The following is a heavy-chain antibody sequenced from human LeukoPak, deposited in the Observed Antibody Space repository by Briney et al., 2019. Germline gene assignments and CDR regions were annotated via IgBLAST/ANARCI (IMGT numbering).Heavy chain of an antibody. CDR3: ARHTRVEHIVVSGTFDY. CDR1: GGSISSSSYY. D-gene: IGHD2-21*01. J-gene: IGHJ4*02. V-gene: IGHV4-39*01. Sequence: SETLSLTCTVSGGSISSSSYYWGWIRQPPGKGLEWIGSIYYSGSTYYNPSLKSRVTISVDTSKNQFSLKLSSVTAADTAVYYCARHTRVEHIVVSGTFDYWGQGTLVTASS. CDR2: IYYSGST.